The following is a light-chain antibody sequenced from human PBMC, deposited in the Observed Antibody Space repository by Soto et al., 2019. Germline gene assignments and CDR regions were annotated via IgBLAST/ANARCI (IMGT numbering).Light chain of an antibody. CDR3: SSYTSSSTLYV. J-gene: IGLJ1*01. CDR2: EVS. Sequence: QSALAQPASVSGSPGQSITISCTGTSSDVGAYNSVSWYQQHPGKAPKLMIYEVSNRPSGVSNRFSGSKSGNTASLTISGLQAEDEADYYCSSYTSSSTLYVFGTGTKVTVL. V-gene: IGLV2-14*01. CDR1: SSDVGAYNS.